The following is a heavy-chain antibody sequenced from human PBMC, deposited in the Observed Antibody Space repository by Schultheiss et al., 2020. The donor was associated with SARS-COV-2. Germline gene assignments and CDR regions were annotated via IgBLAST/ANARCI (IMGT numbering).Heavy chain of an antibody. CDR1: GGSISSYY. Sequence: SETLSLTCTVSGGSISSYYWGWIRQPPGKGLEWIGSIYYSGSTNYNPSLKSRVTISVDTSKNQFSLKLSSVTAADTAVYYCARYTSSSWYQYYYYYMDVWGKGTTVTVSS. CDR2: IYYSGST. CDR3: ARYTSSSWYQYYYYYMDV. V-gene: IGHV4-59*01. D-gene: IGHD6-13*01. J-gene: IGHJ6*03.